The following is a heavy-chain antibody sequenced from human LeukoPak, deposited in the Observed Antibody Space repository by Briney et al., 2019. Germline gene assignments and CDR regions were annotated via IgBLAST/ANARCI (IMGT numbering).Heavy chain of an antibody. V-gene: IGHV3-23*01. Sequence: GGSLRLSCAASGFTFSSYAMSWVRQAPGKGLEWVSAISGSGGSTYYADSMKGRFTISRDNSKNTLYLQMNSLRAEDTAVYYCAKYNYYDSSGYNWGQGTLVTVSS. CDR3: AKYNYYDSSGYN. D-gene: IGHD3-22*01. CDR1: GFTFSSYA. J-gene: IGHJ4*02. CDR2: ISGSGGST.